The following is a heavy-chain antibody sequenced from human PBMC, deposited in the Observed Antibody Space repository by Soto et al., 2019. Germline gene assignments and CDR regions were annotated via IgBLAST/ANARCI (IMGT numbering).Heavy chain of an antibody. V-gene: IGHV3-48*03. Sequence: GGSLRLSCAASGFTFSSYEMNWVRQAPGKGLEWVSYISSSGSTIYYADSVKGRFTISRDNAKNSLYLQMNSLRAEDTAVYYCARDPDYYDSSGTDAFDIWGQGTMVTVSS. CDR3: ARDPDYYDSSGTDAFDI. J-gene: IGHJ3*02. D-gene: IGHD3-22*01. CDR2: ISSSGSTI. CDR1: GFTFSSYE.